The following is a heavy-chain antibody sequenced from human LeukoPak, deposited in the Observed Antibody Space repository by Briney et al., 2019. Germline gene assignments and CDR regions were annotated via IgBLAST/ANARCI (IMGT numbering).Heavy chain of an antibody. D-gene: IGHD3-22*01. CDR3: ARDRGYSMITPIRYYGMDV. J-gene: IGHJ6*02. CDR1: GYTFTVYY. CDR2: INPNSGGT. Sequence: ASVKVSCKASGYTFTVYYMHWVRQAPGQGLEWMGWINPNSGGTNYAQKFQGRVTMTRDTSISTAYMELSRLRSDETAVYHCARDRGYSMITPIRYYGMDVWGQGTTVTVSS. V-gene: IGHV1-2*02.